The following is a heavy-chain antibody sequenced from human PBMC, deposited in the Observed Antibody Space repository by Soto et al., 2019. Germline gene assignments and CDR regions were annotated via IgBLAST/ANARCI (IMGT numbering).Heavy chain of an antibody. CDR1: GGSISSGGYY. D-gene: IGHD6-13*01. Sequence: QVQLQESGPGLVKPSQTLSLTCTVSGGSISSGGYYWSWIRQHPGKGLEWIGYIYYSGSTYYNPALRSRVTISVDTSKNQFSLKLSSVTAADTAVYYCARDSSSWSYFDYWGQGTLVTVSS. V-gene: IGHV4-31*03. J-gene: IGHJ4*02. CDR2: IYYSGST. CDR3: ARDSSSWSYFDY.